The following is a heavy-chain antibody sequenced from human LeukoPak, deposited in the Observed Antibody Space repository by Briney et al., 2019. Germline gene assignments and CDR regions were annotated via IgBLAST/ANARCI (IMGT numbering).Heavy chain of an antibody. CDR2: MYPWGSA. V-gene: IGHV3-66*02. CDR1: GFTLNTND. J-gene: IGHJ4*01. CDR3: MRQGGGDNCR. Sequence: GGSLRLSCAASGFTLNTNDMNWVRQAPGKGLEWVSIMYPWGSAFYTDSVKGRFTVTRDESKNMMFLQMNTLRPDDTAMYYCMRQGGGDNCRWGQGVLVTVSS. D-gene: IGHD4-23*01.